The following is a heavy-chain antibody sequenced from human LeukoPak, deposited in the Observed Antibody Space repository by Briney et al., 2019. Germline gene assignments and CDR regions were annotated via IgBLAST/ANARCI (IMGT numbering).Heavy chain of an antibody. J-gene: IGHJ3*02. Sequence: SETLSLTCSVSGYSISTSNYWAWIRQPPGRGLEWIGHIYYSGGIYYNPSLKSRVTMSVDTSRNQFSLKLSSVTAVDTAVYYCARKTTAGPTKAAFDIWGQGTMVAVST. D-gene: IGHD2-21*02. CDR3: ARKTTAGPTKAAFDI. CDR2: IYYSGGI. CDR1: GYSISTSNY. V-gene: IGHV4-28*05.